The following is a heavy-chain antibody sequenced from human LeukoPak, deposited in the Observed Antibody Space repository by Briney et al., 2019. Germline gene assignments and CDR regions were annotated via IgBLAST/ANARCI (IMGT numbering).Heavy chain of an antibody. D-gene: IGHD3-10*01. CDR3: ARDSGAALWFATDN. Sequence: ASVKVSCKASGYTFTSYPTNWVRQAPGQGLEWMGWINTNTGNPTYAQGFTGRFVFSLDTSVSTAYLQINSLKAEDTAVYYCARDSGAALWFATDNWGQGTLVTVSS. CDR1: GYTFTSYP. J-gene: IGHJ4*02. CDR2: INTNTGNP. V-gene: IGHV7-4-1*02.